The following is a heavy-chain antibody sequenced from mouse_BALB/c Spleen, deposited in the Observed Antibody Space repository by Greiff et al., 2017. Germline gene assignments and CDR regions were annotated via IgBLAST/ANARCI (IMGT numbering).Heavy chain of an antibody. CDR1: GYTFTSYW. J-gene: IGHJ4*01. CDR2: INPSTGYT. V-gene: IGHV1-7*01. Sequence: VQLQESGAELAKPGASVKMSCKASGYTFTSYWMHWVKQRPGQGLEWIGYINPSTGYTEYNQKFKDKATLTADKSSSTAYMQLSSLTSEDSAVCYCAEVLLHAMDYWGQGTSVTVSS. CDR3: AEVLLHAMDY. D-gene: IGHD1-1*01.